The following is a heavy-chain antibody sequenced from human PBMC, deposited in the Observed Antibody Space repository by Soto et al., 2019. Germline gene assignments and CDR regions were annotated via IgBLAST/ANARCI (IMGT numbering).Heavy chain of an antibody. CDR1: GGSISSYY. D-gene: IGHD2-15*01. Sequence: SETLSLTCTVSGGSISSYYWSWIRQPPGKGLEWIGYIYYSGSTNYNPSLKSRVTISVDTSKNQFSLKLSSVTAADTAVYYCARAGGYCSGGSCYASSIDYWGQGTQVTVSS. CDR3: ARAGGYCSGGSCYASSIDY. V-gene: IGHV4-59*08. CDR2: IYYSGST. J-gene: IGHJ4*02.